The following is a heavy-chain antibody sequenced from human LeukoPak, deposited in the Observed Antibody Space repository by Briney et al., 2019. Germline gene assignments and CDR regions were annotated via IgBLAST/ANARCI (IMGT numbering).Heavy chain of an antibody. CDR1: GFTFSSYE. J-gene: IGHJ5*02. V-gene: IGHV3-48*03. CDR2: ISSSGSTI. Sequence: GGSLRLSCAASGFTFSSYEMNWVRQAPGKGLEWVSYISSSGSTIYYADSVKGRFTISRDNAKNSLYLQMNSLRPEDTALYYCARGPYGGYERGWFDPWGQGTLVIVSS. D-gene: IGHD5-12*01. CDR3: ARGPYGGYERGWFDP.